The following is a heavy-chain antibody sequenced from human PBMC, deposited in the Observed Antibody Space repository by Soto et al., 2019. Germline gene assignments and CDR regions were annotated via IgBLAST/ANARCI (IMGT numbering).Heavy chain of an antibody. V-gene: IGHV4-39*01. Sequence: SETLSLTCGVSGDSISNSRFYWAWIRQPPGEGLEWIGSIYHTGNAYYNPSLKSRVTISVDTSKNQFSLKVTSVTAADTALYYCARDYFDSSDYTTNWFDPRGQGTLVTVSS. D-gene: IGHD3-22*01. CDR2: IYHTGNA. J-gene: IGHJ5*02. CDR1: GDSISNSRFY. CDR3: ARDYFDSSDYTTNWFDP.